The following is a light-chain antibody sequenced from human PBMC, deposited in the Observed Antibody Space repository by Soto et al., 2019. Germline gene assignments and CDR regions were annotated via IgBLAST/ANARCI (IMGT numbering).Light chain of an antibody. CDR3: QQANSFPLT. Sequence: DIQMTQSPSSVSASVGDRVTITCRASQGISSYLAWYQQKPGKAPNLLIYAASSLHSGVPSRFGGSGSGTDFTLTIGSLQPEDFATYYCQQANSFPLTFGGGTKVDIK. CDR1: QGISSY. CDR2: AAS. V-gene: IGKV1-12*01. J-gene: IGKJ4*01.